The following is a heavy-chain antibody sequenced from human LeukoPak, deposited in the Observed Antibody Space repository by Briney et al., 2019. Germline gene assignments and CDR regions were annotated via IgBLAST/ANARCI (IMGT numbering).Heavy chain of an antibody. CDR1: GLTFSSYG. J-gene: IGHJ6*04. V-gene: IGHV3-30*18. CDR3: AKDAPPCSGGSCYSGYYFYGMDV. D-gene: IGHD2-15*01. Sequence: GGSLRLSCVVSGLTFSSYGMHWVRQAPGKGPEWVAVISYDGSNKYYADSVKGRFTISRDNSKNTLYPQMNSLRAEDTAVFYCAKDAPPCSGGSCYSGYYFYGMDVWGKGTTVTVSS. CDR2: ISYDGSNK.